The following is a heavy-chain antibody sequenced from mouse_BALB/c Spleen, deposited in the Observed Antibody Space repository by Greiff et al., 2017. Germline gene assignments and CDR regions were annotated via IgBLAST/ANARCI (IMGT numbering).Heavy chain of an antibody. Sequence: DVHLVESGGGLVQPGGSLRLSCATSGFTFTDYYMSWVRQPPGKALEWLGFIRNKANGYTTEYSASVKGRFTISRDNSQSILYLQMNTLRAEDSATYYCARSNSYFDYWGQGTTLTVSS. CDR2: IRNKANGYTT. V-gene: IGHV7-3*02. J-gene: IGHJ2*01. D-gene: IGHD4-1*01. CDR3: ARSNSYFDY. CDR1: GFTFTDYY.